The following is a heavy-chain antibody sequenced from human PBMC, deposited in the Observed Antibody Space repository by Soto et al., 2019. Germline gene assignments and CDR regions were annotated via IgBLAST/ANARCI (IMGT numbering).Heavy chain of an antibody. CDR1: GYTFTNYD. Sequence: QVQLVQSGAEVKKPGASVKVSCKASGYTFTNYDINWVRHATGQGLEWMGWMNPNSGNTGYAQKFQGRVTMTRDTSINTAYMELSSLRSEDTAVYYCVRLPDNVHVLTGRSGYNDYWGQGTLVTVSS. J-gene: IGHJ4*02. V-gene: IGHV1-8*01. CDR2: MNPNSGNT. D-gene: IGHD3-9*01. CDR3: VRLPDNVHVLTGRSGYNDY.